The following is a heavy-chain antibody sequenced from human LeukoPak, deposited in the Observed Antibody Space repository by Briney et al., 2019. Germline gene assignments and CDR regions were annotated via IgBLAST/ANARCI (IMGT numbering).Heavy chain of an antibody. D-gene: IGHD3-10*01. CDR3: ARNSGAGYYFYMDV. V-gene: IGHV3-20*04. CDR2: IKWNGGST. CDR1: GFTFDDYG. J-gene: IGHJ6*03. Sequence: GGSLRLSCTASGFTFDDYGMSWVRQAPGKGLEWVSGIKWNGGSTGYADSVKGRFTISRDNAKNSLYLQMNSLRAEDTALYYCARNSGAGYYFYMDVWGKGTAVTVSS.